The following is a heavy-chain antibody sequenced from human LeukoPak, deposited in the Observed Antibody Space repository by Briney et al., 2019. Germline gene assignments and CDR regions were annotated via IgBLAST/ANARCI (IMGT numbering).Heavy chain of an antibody. J-gene: IGHJ4*02. CDR3: ARDPNLYSGTYDTY. D-gene: IGHD1-26*01. Sequence: GGSLRLSCAASGFTVDSNYLSWVRQAPGKGLEWVSTIYTGGNTYYAASVKGRFTISRDFSKNTVFLHMNSLRAEDTAVYYCARDPNLYSGTYDTYWGQGTLVTVSS. CDR1: GFTVDSNY. V-gene: IGHV3-53*01. CDR2: IYTGGNT.